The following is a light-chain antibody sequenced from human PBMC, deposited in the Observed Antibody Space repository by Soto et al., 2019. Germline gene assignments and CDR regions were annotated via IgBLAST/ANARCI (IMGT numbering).Light chain of an antibody. CDR2: WAS. J-gene: IGKJ4*01. CDR3: QQYYNTPLT. CDR1: QSISSY. V-gene: IGKV4-1*01. Sequence: DIQMTQSPSTLSASVGDRVTITCRASQSISSYLNWYQQKPGQPPRLLIYWASTRESGVPDRFSGSGSGTDFTLTISSLQAEDVAVYYCQQYYNTPLTFGGGTKVDIK.